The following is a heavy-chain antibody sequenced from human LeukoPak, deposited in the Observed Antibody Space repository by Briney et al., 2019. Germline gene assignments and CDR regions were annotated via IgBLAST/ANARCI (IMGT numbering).Heavy chain of an antibody. Sequence: SETLSLTCTVSGGSMSGYYWSWIRQPPGKGLEWIGYIHYSGSTNYSPSLKSRVTISVDMSKNQFSLKLSSVTAADTAMYYCARADSNDYYGYQTNWFDPWGQGTLVTVSP. CDR2: IHYSGST. V-gene: IGHV4-59*01. D-gene: IGHD3-22*01. J-gene: IGHJ5*02. CDR3: ARADSNDYYGYQTNWFDP. CDR1: GGSMSGYY.